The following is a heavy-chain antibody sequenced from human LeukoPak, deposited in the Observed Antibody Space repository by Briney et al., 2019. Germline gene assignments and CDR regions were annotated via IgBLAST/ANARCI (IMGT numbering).Heavy chain of an antibody. CDR1: GFTFSSYS. CDR3: ARSPNYYGSGSYYQFYFDY. V-gene: IGHV3-48*02. CDR2: ISTSTSTK. J-gene: IGHJ4*02. Sequence: PGGSLRLSCAASGFTFSSYSMNWVRQAPGMGLEWVSYISTSTSTKYYADSVKGRFTISRDNAKDSLYLQMNSLRDEDTAVYYCARSPNYYGSGSYYQFYFDYWGQGALVTVS. D-gene: IGHD3-10*01.